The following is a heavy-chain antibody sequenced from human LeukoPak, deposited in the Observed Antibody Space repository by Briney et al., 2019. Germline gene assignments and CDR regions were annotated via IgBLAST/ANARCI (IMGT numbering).Heavy chain of an antibody. D-gene: IGHD5-18*01. CDR2: IYHSGST. J-gene: IGHJ4*02. CDR1: GYSISSGYY. V-gene: IGHV4-38-2*02. CDR3: AREPVRYSYGYDY. Sequence: SETLSLTCTDSGYSISSGYYWGWIRQPPGKGLEWIGSIYHSGSTYYNPSLKSRVTISVDTSKNQFSLKLSSVTAADTAVYYCAREPVRYSYGYDYWGQGTLVTVSS.